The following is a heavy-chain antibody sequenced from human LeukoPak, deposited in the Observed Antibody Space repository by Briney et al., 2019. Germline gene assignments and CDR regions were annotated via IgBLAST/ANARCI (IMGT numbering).Heavy chain of an antibody. V-gene: IGHV1-18*01. D-gene: IGHD1-26*01. J-gene: IGHJ4*02. CDR2: ISAYNGNT. CDR1: GYTFTSYG. Sequence: ASVKVSCNASGYTFTSYGISWVRQAPGQGLEWMGWISAYNGNTNYAQKLQGRVTMTTDTSTSTAYMELRSLRSDDTAVYYCARDASGIVGATTFDYWGQGTLVTVSS. CDR3: ARDASGIVGATTFDY.